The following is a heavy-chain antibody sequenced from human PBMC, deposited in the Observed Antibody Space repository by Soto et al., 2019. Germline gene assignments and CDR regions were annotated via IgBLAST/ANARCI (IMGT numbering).Heavy chain of an antibody. CDR1: GFTFSSYW. V-gene: IGHV3-74*01. D-gene: IGHD3-9*01. CDR2: INSDRSST. CDR3: ARDLGTEYYDILTGYYHYDYYYMDV. Sequence: GGSLRLSCAASGFTFSSYWMHWVRQAPGKGLVSVSRINSDRSSTSYADSVKGRFTISRDNAKHTLYLQMNSLRAEDTAVYYCARDLGTEYYDILTGYYHYDYYYMDVWGKGTTVTVSS. J-gene: IGHJ6*03.